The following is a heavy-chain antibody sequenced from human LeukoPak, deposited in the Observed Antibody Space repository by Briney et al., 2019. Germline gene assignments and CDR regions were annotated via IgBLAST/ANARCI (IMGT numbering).Heavy chain of an antibody. Sequence: KTSETLSLTCTVSGGSISSYYWSWIRQPPGKGLEWIGYIYYSGSTNYNPSLKSRVTISVDTSKNQFSLKLSSVTAADTAVYYCARYYDFWSGYYPYNWFDPWGQGTLVTVSS. CDR2: IYYSGST. CDR1: GGSISSYY. CDR3: ARYYDFWSGYYPYNWFDP. V-gene: IGHV4-59*01. J-gene: IGHJ5*02. D-gene: IGHD3-3*01.